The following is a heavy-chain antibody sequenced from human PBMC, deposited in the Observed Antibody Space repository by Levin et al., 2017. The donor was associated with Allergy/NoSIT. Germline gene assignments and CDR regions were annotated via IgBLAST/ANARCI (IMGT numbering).Heavy chain of an antibody. CDR2: ISGSGGST. V-gene: IGHV3-23*01. CDR1: GFTFSSYA. J-gene: IGHJ2*01. D-gene: IGHD2-15*01. Sequence: GGSLRLSCAASGFTFSSYAMSWVRQAPGKGLEWVSAISGSGGSTYYADSVKGRFTISRDNSKNTLYLQMNSLRAEDTAVYYCAKEISGPLGYCSGGSCYRYWYFDLWGRGTLVTVSS. CDR3: AKEISGPLGYCSGGSCYRYWYFDL.